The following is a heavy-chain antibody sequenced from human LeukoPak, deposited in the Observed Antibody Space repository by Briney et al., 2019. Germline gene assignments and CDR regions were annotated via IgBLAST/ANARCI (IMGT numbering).Heavy chain of an antibody. CDR3: ARRPNSIFRDRYHTDV. Sequence: GGSLRLSCAASGFTFGDYGLSWVRQAPGKGLEWVCGINWNGADTGYANSVKGRFAISRDNANNFMYLQMNSLRVEDTALYYCARRPNSIFRDRYHTDVWGKGTTVTVSS. J-gene: IGHJ6*03. CDR1: GFTFGDYG. D-gene: IGHD3-3*01. CDR2: INWNGADT. V-gene: IGHV3-20*04.